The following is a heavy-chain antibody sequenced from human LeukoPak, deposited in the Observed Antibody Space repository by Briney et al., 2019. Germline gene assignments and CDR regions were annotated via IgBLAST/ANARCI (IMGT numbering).Heavy chain of an antibody. Sequence: GGSLRLSCAASGFTFDDYAMHWVRQAPGKGLEWVSGISWNSGSIGYADSVKGRFTISRDNAKNSLYLQMNSLRAEDTAVYYCARDYSNYGVYWGQGTLVTVSS. D-gene: IGHD4-11*01. CDR2: ISWNSGSI. CDR3: ARDYSNYGVY. J-gene: IGHJ4*02. V-gene: IGHV3-9*01. CDR1: GFTFDDYA.